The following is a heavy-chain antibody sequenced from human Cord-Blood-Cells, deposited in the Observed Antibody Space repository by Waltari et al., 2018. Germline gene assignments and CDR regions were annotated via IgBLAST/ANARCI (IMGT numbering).Heavy chain of an antibody. CDR1: GGTFSSYA. CDR2: FIPSFGTA. V-gene: IGHV1-69*01. J-gene: IGHJ3*02. CDR3: ARVSCSTSCHNAFDI. Sequence: QVQLVQSGAEVKKPGSSVKVSCKASGGTFSSYAISWVRQAPGQGLEWMGGFIPSFGTANYAQKFQGRVTITADESTSTAYMELSSLRSEDTAVYYCARVSCSTSCHNAFDIWGQGTMVTVSS. D-gene: IGHD2-2*02.